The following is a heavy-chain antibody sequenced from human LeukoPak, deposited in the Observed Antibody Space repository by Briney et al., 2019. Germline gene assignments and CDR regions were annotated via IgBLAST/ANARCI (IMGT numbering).Heavy chain of an antibody. CDR2: INSGGSTI. D-gene: IGHD5-24*01. Sequence: GGSLRLSCATSGFTFSNYEMNWVRQAPGKGLEWVSYINSGGSTIYYADSVKGRFTISRDNSKNTLSLQMNSLRAEDTAVYYCAKDPEMATAAGDYWGQGTLVTVSS. V-gene: IGHV3-48*03. CDR3: AKDPEMATAAGDY. CDR1: GFTFSNYE. J-gene: IGHJ4*02.